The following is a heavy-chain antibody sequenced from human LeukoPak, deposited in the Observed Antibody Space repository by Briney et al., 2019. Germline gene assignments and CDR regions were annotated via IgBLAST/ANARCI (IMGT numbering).Heavy chain of an antibody. J-gene: IGHJ4*02. Sequence: GGSLRLSCAASGFTFSSYWMHWVRQAPGKGLVWVSRINSDGSTTTYADSVKGRFTISRDNAKNTLYLQMNSLRAEDTAVYYCARGYSGSYRVDYWDQGTLVTVSS. CDR3: ARGYSGSYRVDY. CDR1: GFTFSSYW. V-gene: IGHV3-74*01. CDR2: INSDGSTT. D-gene: IGHD1-26*01.